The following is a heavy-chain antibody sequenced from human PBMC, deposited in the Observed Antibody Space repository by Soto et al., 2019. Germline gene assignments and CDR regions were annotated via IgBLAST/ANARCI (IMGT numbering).Heavy chain of an antibody. D-gene: IGHD6-19*01. CDR1: GFTFNTFA. CDR3: VKEGYMRSDWYGQFDC. J-gene: IGHJ4*02. CDR2: ISSNGGNT. V-gene: IGHV3-64D*06. Sequence: GGSLRLSCSASGFTFNTFAMHWVRQTPGKGLEFVSAISSNGGNTYYADSVKGRFAVSRDNSKNTLYLQMYSLRPEDTALYYCVKEGYMRSDWYGQFDCWGQGTLVTVSS.